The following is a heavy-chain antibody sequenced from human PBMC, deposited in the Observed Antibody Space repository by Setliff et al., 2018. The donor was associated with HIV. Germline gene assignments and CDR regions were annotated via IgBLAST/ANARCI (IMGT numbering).Heavy chain of an antibody. D-gene: IGHD6-13*01. CDR3: ARCPSNHLTEAGKKTFYYYYMDV. CDR2: VHANGDT. V-gene: IGHV4-61*02. CDR1: GDSISRGAYY. Sequence: SETLSLTCTVSGDSISRGAYYWSWIRQPAEKGLEWIGRVHANGDTSYNPSLRSRVIISLDTAKNQFPLTLVSVTAADTALYYCARCPSNHLTEAGKKTFYYYYMDVWGKGTTVTVSS. J-gene: IGHJ6*03.